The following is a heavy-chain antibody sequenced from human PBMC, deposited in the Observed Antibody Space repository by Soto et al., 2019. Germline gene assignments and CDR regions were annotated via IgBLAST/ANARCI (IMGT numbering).Heavy chain of an antibody. V-gene: IGHV1-8*01. CDR1: GYTFTSYH. Sequence: QVQLVQSGAEVKKPGASVKVSCKGSGYTFTSYHINWVRQATGQGLEWMGWMNPNSGNTGYAQTLQGRVTMTWDTSICTAYMELSSMRFEDTAMYYCARGHIRSTKNWRDPWGQGTLVTVSS. J-gene: IGHJ5*02. CDR2: MNPNSGNT. D-gene: IGHD2-2*02. CDR3: ARGHIRSTKNWRDP.